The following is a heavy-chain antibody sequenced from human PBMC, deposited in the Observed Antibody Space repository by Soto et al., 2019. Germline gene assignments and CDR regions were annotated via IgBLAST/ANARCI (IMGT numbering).Heavy chain of an antibody. J-gene: IGHJ6*02. CDR1: GYTFTSYY. V-gene: IGHV1-46*01. Sequence: ASVKVSCKASGYTFTSYYMHWVRQAPGQGLEWMGIINPSGGSTSYAQEFQGRVTMTRDTSTSTVYMELSSLRSEDTAVYYCARVSEGHDFWSGYYTGSYYYYYGMDVWGQGTTVTVSS. CDR2: INPSGGST. CDR3: ARVSEGHDFWSGYYTGSYYYYYGMDV. D-gene: IGHD3-3*01.